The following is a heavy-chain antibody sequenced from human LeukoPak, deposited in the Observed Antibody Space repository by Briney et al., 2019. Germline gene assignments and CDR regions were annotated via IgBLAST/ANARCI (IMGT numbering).Heavy chain of an antibody. CDR3: ARHAPPYYDILTGYYPATTPFDY. V-gene: IGHV4-59*08. Sequence: SETLSLTCTVSGGSISSYYWGWIRQPPGKGLEWIGYIYYSGSTNYNPSLKSRVTISVDTSKNQFSLKLSSVPAADTAVYYCARHAPPYYDILTGYYPATTPFDYWGQGTLVTVSS. D-gene: IGHD3-9*01. CDR2: IYYSGST. J-gene: IGHJ4*02. CDR1: GGSISSYY.